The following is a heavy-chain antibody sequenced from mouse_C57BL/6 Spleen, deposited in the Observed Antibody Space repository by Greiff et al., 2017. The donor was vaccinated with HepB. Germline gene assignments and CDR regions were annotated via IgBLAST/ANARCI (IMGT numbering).Heavy chain of an antibody. V-gene: IGHV1-64*01. J-gene: IGHJ4*01. CDR3: ARNDQRGGYYAMDY. CDR1: GYTFTSYW. CDR2: IHPNSGST. Sequence: VQLQQPGAELVKPGASVKLSCKASGYTFTSYWMHWVKQRPGQGLEWIGMIHPNSGSTNYNEKFKSKATLTVDKSSSTAYMQLSSLTSEDSAVYYCARNDQRGGYYAMDYWGQGTSVTVSS. D-gene: IGHD2-3*01.